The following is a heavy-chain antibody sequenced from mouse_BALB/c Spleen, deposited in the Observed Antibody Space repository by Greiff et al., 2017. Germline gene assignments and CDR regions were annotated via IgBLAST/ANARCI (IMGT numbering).Heavy chain of an antibody. CDR3: ARSGGYDAWFAY. J-gene: IGHJ3*01. V-gene: IGHV1S81*02. Sequence: VQLQQPGAELVKPGASVKLSCKASGYTFTSYWMHWVKQRPGQGLEWIGEINPSNGRTNYNEKFKSKATLTVDKSSSTAYMQLSSLTSEDSAVYYCARSGGYDAWFAYWGQGTLVTVSA. D-gene: IGHD2-2*01. CDR1: GYTFTSYW. CDR2: INPSNGRT.